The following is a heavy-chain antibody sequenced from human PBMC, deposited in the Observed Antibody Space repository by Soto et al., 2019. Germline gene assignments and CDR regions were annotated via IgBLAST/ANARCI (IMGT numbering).Heavy chain of an antibody. CDR3: AYRPIVLGSGWNFDF. D-gene: IGHD6-19*01. V-gene: IGHV2-5*02. CDR2: IHLDDET. Sequence: QITLKASGPTLVIPTQTLTLTCTFSGFSLNTRGVGVCWIRQPPGKALEWVALIHLDDETRYSPSLRNTPTITKATFKNQVVLIMTNMDPVDTATYYFAYRPIVLGSGWNFDFWGQGILVTVSS. J-gene: IGHJ4*02. CDR1: GFSLNTRGVG.